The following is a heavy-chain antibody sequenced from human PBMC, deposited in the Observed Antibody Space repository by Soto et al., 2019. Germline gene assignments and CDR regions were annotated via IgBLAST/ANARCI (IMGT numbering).Heavy chain of an antibody. Sequence: QLQLQESGPGLVKASETLSLTCTVSGGSLSSSPYYWGWIRRPPGKGLEFIGSINYSGNTYYNPSLKRRVTLSVDTSKNQCSLKVTSVAATDTGRYYCSRRAPEGFDPWGQGTLVTVSS. CDR2: INYSGNT. J-gene: IGHJ5*02. V-gene: IGHV4-39*01. CDR1: GGSLSSSPYY. CDR3: SRRAPEGFDP.